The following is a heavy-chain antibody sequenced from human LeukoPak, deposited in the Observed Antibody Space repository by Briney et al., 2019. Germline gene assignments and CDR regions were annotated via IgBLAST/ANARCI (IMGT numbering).Heavy chain of an antibody. CDR2: ISYDGSNK. V-gene: IGHV3-30*18. J-gene: IGHJ4*02. CDR3: AKVEVVVVAAMVDY. CDR1: GFTFSSYG. Sequence: GGSLRLSCAASGFTFSSYGMHWVRQAPGKGLEWVAVISYDGSNKYYADSVKGRFTISRDNSKNTLYLQMNSLRAEDTAVYYCAKVEVVVVAAMVDYWGQGTLVTVSS. D-gene: IGHD2-15*01.